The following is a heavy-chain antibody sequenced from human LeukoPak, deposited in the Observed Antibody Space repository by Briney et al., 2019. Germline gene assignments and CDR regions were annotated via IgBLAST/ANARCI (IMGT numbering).Heavy chain of an antibody. J-gene: IGHJ4*02. CDR1: GDSPSSGDYY. CDR3: ARLCQVTTCAKFEY. V-gene: IGHV4-39*01. Sequence: SETLSLTCTVSGDSPSSGDYYWGWIRQSPGKGLTWIGSIYYSGSTLYNASFESRVTMSVDTSKNQFSLKLRSVTAADTAVYCARLCQVTTCAKFEYWGQGILVTVSS. CDR2: IYYSGST. D-gene: IGHD4-17*01.